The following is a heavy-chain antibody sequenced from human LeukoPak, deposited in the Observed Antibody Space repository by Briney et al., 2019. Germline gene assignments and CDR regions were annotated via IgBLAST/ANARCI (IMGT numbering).Heavy chain of an antibody. D-gene: IGHD6-13*01. CDR2: ISYDGSNK. Sequence: PGGSLRLSCAASGFTLSSYGMHWVRQAPGKGLEWVAVISYDGSNKYYADSVKGRFTISRDNSKNTLYLQMNSLRAEDTAVYYCAKDLGSSSWDFDYWGQGTLVTVSS. CDR1: GFTLSSYG. V-gene: IGHV3-30*18. CDR3: AKDLGSSSWDFDY. J-gene: IGHJ4*02.